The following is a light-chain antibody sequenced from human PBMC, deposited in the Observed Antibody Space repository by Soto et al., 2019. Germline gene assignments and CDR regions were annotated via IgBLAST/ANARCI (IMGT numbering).Light chain of an antibody. CDR2: AAS. V-gene: IGKV3-20*01. CDR3: QQYGSSPYT. J-gene: IGKJ2*01. Sequence: EIVLTQSPGTLSLSPGERATLSCRASQSVNSGYLAWYQQKPGQALRLLLYAASNRTTGIPDRFSGSGSGTDFTLTISRMEPEDFAVYSCQQYGSSPYTFGQGTKLEI. CDR1: QSVNSGY.